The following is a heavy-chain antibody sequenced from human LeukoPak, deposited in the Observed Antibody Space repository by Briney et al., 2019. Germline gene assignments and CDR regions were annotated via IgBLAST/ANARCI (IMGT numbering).Heavy chain of an antibody. Sequence: SETLSLTCTVSGGSISSHYWSWIRQPAGKGLEWIGLIYTSGSTNYNPSLKSRVTMSVDTSKNQFSLKASSVTAADTAVYYCARDGYRSSWVDWGQGTLVTVSS. CDR3: ARDGYRSSWVD. CDR2: IYTSGST. V-gene: IGHV4-4*07. D-gene: IGHD6-13*01. CDR1: GGSISSHY. J-gene: IGHJ4*02.